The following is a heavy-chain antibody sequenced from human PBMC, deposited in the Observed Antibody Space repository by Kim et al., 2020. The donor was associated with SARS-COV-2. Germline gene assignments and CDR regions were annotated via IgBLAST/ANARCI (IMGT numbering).Heavy chain of an antibody. V-gene: IGHV3-64D*06. Sequence: GGSLRLSSSASGFTFSDYAMHWVRQAPGRGLEYVSTINNKGVTTYYAASVKGRFSISRDNSRNTLNLQMSSLRHEDTAMYYCVKSRTPPGSRYYFYYGVDVWGQGTAVTVSS. J-gene: IGHJ6*02. CDR2: INNKGVTT. CDR1: GFTFSDYA. D-gene: IGHD6-19*01. CDR3: VKSRTPPGSRYYFYYGVDV.